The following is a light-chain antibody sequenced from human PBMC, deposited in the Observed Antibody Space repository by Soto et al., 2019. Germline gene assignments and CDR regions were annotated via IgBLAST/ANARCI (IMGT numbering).Light chain of an antibody. CDR1: QSISSW. CDR2: KAS. V-gene: IGKV1-5*03. J-gene: IGKJ2*01. CDR3: QQYSAYPFT. Sequence: DIQMTQSPSTLSASVGDRVTIACRASQSISSWLAWYQQKPGKAPNLVIYKASNLQSGVPSRFSGSGSGTEFTLSISSLQPDDFATYYCQQYSAYPFTFGQGTKLKI.